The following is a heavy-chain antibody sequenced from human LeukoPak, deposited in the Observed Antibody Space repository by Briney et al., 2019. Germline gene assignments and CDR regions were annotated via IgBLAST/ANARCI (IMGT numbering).Heavy chain of an antibody. V-gene: IGHV3-23*01. CDR1: GFTFSSYA. CDR2: ISGSGGST. J-gene: IGHJ5*02. D-gene: IGHD3-10*01. Sequence: GGSLRLSCAASGFTFSSYAMSWVRQAPGKGLEWVSAISGSGGSTYYADSVKGRFTISRDNSKNTLYLQTNSLRAEDTAVYYCAKALVRGVISWFDPWGQGTLVTVSS. CDR3: AKALVRGVISWFDP.